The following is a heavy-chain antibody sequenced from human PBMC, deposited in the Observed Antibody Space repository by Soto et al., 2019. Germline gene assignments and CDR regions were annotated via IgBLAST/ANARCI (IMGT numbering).Heavy chain of an antibody. CDR3: ARDRGYCSGGSCYDYFDY. J-gene: IGHJ4*02. V-gene: IGHV1-69*12. CDR1: GGTFSSYA. CDR2: IIPIFGTA. Sequence: QVQLVQSGAEVKTPGSSVKVSCKASGGTFSSYAISWVRQAPGQGLEWMGGIIPIFGTANYAQKFQGRVTITADEXTXTXXMELSSLRSEDTAVYYCARDRGYCSGGSCYDYFDYWGQGTLVTVSS. D-gene: IGHD2-15*01.